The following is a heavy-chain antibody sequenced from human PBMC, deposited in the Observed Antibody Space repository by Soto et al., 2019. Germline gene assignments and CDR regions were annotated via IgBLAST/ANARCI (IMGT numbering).Heavy chain of an antibody. Sequence: ASVKVSCKTSGYSFTTYGVSWVRQAPGQGLEWMGWTSSNNGKTKYAQKFQGRVTMTTDKSTNTVHMELRSLRSGDTAVYYCARTSVAQSEDYFDYWGQGTLVTVSS. CDR3: ARTSVAQSEDYFDY. V-gene: IGHV1-18*01. CDR2: TSSNNGKT. D-gene: IGHD5-12*01. J-gene: IGHJ4*02. CDR1: GYSFTTYG.